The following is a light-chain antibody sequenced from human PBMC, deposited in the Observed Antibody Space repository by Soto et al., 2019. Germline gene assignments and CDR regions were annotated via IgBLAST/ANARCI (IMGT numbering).Light chain of an antibody. CDR3: TSYTRHSAPNYV. CDR2: DVT. J-gene: IGLJ1*01. V-gene: IGLV2-14*03. CDR1: SSDVGGYNS. Sequence: QSALTQPASVSGSPGQSITISCTGTSSDVGGYNSVSWYQQHPGKAPKLMIYDVTNRPSGISNRFSGSKSGNTASLTISGLQAEDEADYYCTSYTRHSAPNYVFGTGTKVTVL.